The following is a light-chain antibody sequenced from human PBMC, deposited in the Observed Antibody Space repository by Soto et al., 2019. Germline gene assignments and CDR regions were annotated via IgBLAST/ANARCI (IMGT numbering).Light chain of an antibody. CDR1: QSISPW. Sequence: DIQMTQSPSTLSASVGDRVTIACRASQSISPWLAWYQQKPGKAPKLLIYGASSLESGVPSRFSGSGPGTEFTLTISSLQPDDFATYYCQQYSTSGTFGQGTKVEIK. V-gene: IGKV1-5*01. CDR3: QQYSTSGT. CDR2: GAS. J-gene: IGKJ1*01.